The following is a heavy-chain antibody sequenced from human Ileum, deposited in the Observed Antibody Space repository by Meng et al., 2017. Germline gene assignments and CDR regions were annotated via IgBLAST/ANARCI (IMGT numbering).Heavy chain of an antibody. CDR3: VRAETALDY. CDR1: GGAVSSGSYY. J-gene: IGHJ4*02. V-gene: IGHV4-61*01. CDR2: IYYTGST. D-gene: IGHD5-18*01. Sequence: QVQRPEPGPGLVRPAETLSLQCTVFGGAVSSGSYYWNWIRQPPGKGPEWIAYIYYTGSTNYNPSLKSRVIISADTSKNQFSLKLSSVTAADTAVYYCVRAETALDYWGQGTLVTVSS.